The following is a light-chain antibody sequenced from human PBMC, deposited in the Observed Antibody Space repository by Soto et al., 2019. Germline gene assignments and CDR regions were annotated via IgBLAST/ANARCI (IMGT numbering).Light chain of an antibody. J-gene: IGLJ1*01. Sequence: QSALTQPPSASGTPGQRVTFSCSGSSSNIGSNFVYWYQQLPGTAPKLLIYRNNQRPSGVPDRFSGSKSGTSASLAISGLRSEDEADYYCAAWDVRLTSYVFGTGTKVTVL. CDR1: SSNIGSNF. CDR2: RNN. CDR3: AAWDVRLTSYV. V-gene: IGLV1-47*01.